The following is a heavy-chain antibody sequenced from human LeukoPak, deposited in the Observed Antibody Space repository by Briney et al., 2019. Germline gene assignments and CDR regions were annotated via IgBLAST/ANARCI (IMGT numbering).Heavy chain of an antibody. V-gene: IGHV3-23*01. D-gene: IGHD5-12*01. CDR2: ISGSGSST. CDR1: GFTFNIYA. CDR3: AKDQHGSDNPIDY. J-gene: IGHJ4*02. Sequence: PGGSLRLSCAASGFTFNIYAMNWVRQASGKGLEWVSTISGSGSSTYYADSVEGLFTISRDNSKNTLYLQMNSLRAEDTAVYFCAKDQHGSDNPIDYWGQGTLVTVSS.